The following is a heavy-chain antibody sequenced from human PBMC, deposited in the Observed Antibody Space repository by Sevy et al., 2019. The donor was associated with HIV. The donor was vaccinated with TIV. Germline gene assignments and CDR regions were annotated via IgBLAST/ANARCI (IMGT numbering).Heavy chain of an antibody. J-gene: IGHJ2*01. CDR1: GFTFSSHF. D-gene: IGHD2-21*01. CDR2: LDEDGIEI. Sequence: GGSLRLSCVASGFTFSSHFMTWVRQAPGKGLEWVANLDEDGIEINYVDSVKGRFTISRDNAKNSVYLQMDGLRAEDRAVYYCAGHCVVRVCQFRYFDIWGRGTLVTVSS. V-gene: IGHV3-7*01. CDR3: AGHCVVRVCQFRYFDI.